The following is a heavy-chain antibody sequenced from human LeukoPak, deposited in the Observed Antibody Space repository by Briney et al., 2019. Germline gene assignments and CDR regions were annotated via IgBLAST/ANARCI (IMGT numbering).Heavy chain of an antibody. J-gene: IGHJ4*02. CDR2: INHSGST. V-gene: IGHV4-34*01. D-gene: IGHD3-3*01. Sequence: SETLSLTCAVYGGSFNGYYWSWIRQPPGKGLEWIGEINHSGSTNYNPSLKSRVTISVDTSKNQFSLKLSSVTAADTAVYYCARGHDLDYWGQGTLVTVSS. CDR3: ARGHDLDY. CDR1: GGSFNGYY.